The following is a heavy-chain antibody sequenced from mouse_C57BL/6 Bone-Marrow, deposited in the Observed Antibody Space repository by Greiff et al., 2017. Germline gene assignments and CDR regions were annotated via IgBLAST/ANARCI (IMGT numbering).Heavy chain of an antibody. CDR2: IYPGSGST. Sequence: VKLMESGAELVKPGASVKMSCKASGYTFTSYWITWVKQRPGQGLEWIGDIYPGSGSTNYNEKFKSKATLTVDTSSSTAYMQLSSLTSEYSAVYYCAPMISYYFDYWGQGTTLTVSS. V-gene: IGHV1-55*01. J-gene: IGHJ2*01. CDR3: APMISYYFDY. CDR1: GYTFTSYW. D-gene: IGHD2-3*01.